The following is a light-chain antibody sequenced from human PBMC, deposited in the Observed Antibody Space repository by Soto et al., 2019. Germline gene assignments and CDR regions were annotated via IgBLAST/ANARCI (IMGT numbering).Light chain of an antibody. Sequence: EIVLTQSPGTLSLSAGDRATLSCRASQSVSSNCLAWYQQKPGQTPRLLIYGASSRATGIPDRFSGSGSGTDFTLTISRLEPEDFAVHYCQQSRSSPLTFGQGTKVEIK. CDR3: QQSRSSPLT. CDR1: QSVSSNC. CDR2: GAS. J-gene: IGKJ1*01. V-gene: IGKV3-20*01.